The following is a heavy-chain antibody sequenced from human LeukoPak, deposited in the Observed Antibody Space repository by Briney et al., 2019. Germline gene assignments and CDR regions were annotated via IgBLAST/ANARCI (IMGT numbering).Heavy chain of an antibody. CDR3: ARWTATYLDY. CDR2: INPIGRST. J-gene: IGHJ4*02. CDR1: GYTFTSYY. V-gene: IGHV1-46*01. D-gene: IGHD3/OR15-3a*01. Sequence: GASVKVSCKASGYTFTSYYIHWVRQAPGQGLEWMGIINPIGRSTNYAQKFQGRVTMTRDTSTTTVYMELSRLTSEDTAVYYCARWTATYLDYWGQGTLVTVSS.